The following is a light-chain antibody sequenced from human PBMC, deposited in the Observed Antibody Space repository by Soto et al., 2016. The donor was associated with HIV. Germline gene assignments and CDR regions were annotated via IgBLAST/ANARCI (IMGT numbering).Light chain of an antibody. CDR3: QQTYSSLL. J-gene: IGKJ4*01. CDR2: DAS. CDR1: QHISNH. Sequence: DIQMTQSPSSLSAYVGDRVTITCQATQHISNHLNWYQQKTGKAPELLIHDASNLEPGVPSRFSGSGSGTDFTFTISSLQPDDFATYYCQQTYSSLLFGGGTKVEIK. V-gene: IGKV1-33*01.